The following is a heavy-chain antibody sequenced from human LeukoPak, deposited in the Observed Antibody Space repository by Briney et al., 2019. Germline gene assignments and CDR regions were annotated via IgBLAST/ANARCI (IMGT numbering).Heavy chain of an antibody. CDR1: GRTFSDSY. Sequence: GGSLRLSCAASGRTFSDSYMSWIRQAPGKGLEWVSYISSGGNTIKYADSVKGRFTISRDNARNSLYLQMNSLRAEDTAVYYCATASLYFDNWGQGTLVTVSS. J-gene: IGHJ4*02. CDR3: ATASLYFDN. V-gene: IGHV3-11*04. CDR2: ISSGGNTI.